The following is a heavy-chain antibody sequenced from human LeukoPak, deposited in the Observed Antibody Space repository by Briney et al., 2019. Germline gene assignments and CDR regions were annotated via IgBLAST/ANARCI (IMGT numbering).Heavy chain of an antibody. V-gene: IGHV1-69*13. J-gene: IGHJ5*02. CDR1: GGTFSSYA. CDR3: ARDLSVYYYDSSGYYSGFDP. D-gene: IGHD3-22*01. CDR2: IIPIFGTA. Sequence: GASVKVSCKASGGTFSSYAISWVRQAPGQGLEWMGGIIPIFGTANYAQKFQGRVTITADESTSTAYMELSSLRSEDTAVYYCARDLSVYYYDSSGYYSGFDPWGQGTLVTVSS.